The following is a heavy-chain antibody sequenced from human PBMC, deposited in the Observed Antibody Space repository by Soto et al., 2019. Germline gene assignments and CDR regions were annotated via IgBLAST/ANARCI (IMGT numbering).Heavy chain of an antibody. Sequence: GGALRLSCAASGFPFSNYSMSWVRQAPGKGLEWVSLVSATAGTTYYTDSVKGRFTISRDNPRNTVYLQMNSLRADDTAVYYCAKDRLAGGFDYWGQGTLVTVSS. V-gene: IGHV3-23*01. D-gene: IGHD3-16*01. J-gene: IGHJ4*02. CDR1: GFPFSNYS. CDR2: VSATAGTT. CDR3: AKDRLAGGFDY.